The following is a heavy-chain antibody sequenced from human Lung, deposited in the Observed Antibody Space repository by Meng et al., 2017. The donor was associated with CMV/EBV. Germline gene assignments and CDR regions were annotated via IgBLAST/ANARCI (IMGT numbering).Heavy chain of an antibody. J-gene: IGHJ5*02. CDR3: AKEAIRHIDWLFWFDP. D-gene: IGHD3-9*01. CDR1: GFNIRNYA. CDR2: VSGDGNTT. Sequence: LGFNIRNYALSVVGQAPGKGLEWGSSVSGDGNTTYYADSVKGRFTISRENSKQTLLLQMNSLTVEDTAVYFCAKEAIRHIDWLFWFDPGGGGTLVTV. V-gene: IGHV3-23*01.